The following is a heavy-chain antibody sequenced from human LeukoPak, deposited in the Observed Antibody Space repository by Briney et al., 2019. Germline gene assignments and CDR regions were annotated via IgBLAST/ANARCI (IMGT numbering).Heavy chain of an antibody. Sequence: SETLSLTCTVSGGSISSSSYYWGWIRQPPGKGLEWIGSIYYSGSTYYNPSLKGRVTISVDTSKNQFSLKLSSVTAADTAVYYCARDGSGSYDPLPIDYWGQGTLVTVSS. CDR1: GGSISSSSYY. CDR3: ARDGSGSYDPLPIDY. V-gene: IGHV4-39*07. D-gene: IGHD3-10*01. CDR2: IYYSGST. J-gene: IGHJ4*02.